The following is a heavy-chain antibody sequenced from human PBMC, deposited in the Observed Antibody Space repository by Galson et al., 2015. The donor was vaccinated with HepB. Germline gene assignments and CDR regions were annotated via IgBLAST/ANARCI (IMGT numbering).Heavy chain of an antibody. CDR2: INPNGGTT. J-gene: IGHJ4*02. D-gene: IGHD3-3*01. CDR1: GFTFIVYH. Sequence: SVRVSCTGSGFTFIVYHIHWVSQAPGQGLEWLGRINPNGGTTTYAQDVQGRGTLTRTTSSKTAYMELTSLKPDDSAVYYCARDSRPTNFGVFTLDYWGQGSLVTVAS. CDR3: ARDSRPTNFGVFTLDY. V-gene: IGHV1-2*06.